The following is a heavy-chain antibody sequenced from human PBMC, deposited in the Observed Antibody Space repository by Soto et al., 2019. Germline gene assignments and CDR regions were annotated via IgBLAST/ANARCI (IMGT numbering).Heavy chain of an antibody. D-gene: IGHD3-22*01. CDR2: ISSSSSYI. Sequence: EVQLVESGGGLVKPGGSLRLSCAASGFTFSGYSMNWVRQAPGKGLEWVSSISSSSSYIYYADSVKGRFTISRDNAKNSLYLQMNSLIAEDTAVYYCGRDLEDYYDSSGYYDYWGQGTLVTVSS. CDR1: GFTFSGYS. J-gene: IGHJ4*02. CDR3: GRDLEDYYDSSGYYDY. V-gene: IGHV3-21*01.